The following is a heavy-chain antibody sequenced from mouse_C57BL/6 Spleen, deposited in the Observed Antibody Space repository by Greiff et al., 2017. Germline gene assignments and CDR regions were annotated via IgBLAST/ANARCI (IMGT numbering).Heavy chain of an antibody. D-gene: IGHD1-1*02. CDR1: GYTFTSYW. J-gene: IGHJ2*01. CDR3: AREGGITPLDY. Sequence: QVQLQQPGTELVKPGASVKLSCKASGYTFTSYWMHWVKQRPGQGLEWIGNINPSNGGTNYNEKCNSKATLTVDKSSSKAYMQLSSLTSEDSAVYYCAREGGITPLDYWGQGTTLTVSS. CDR2: INPSNGGT. V-gene: IGHV1-53*01.